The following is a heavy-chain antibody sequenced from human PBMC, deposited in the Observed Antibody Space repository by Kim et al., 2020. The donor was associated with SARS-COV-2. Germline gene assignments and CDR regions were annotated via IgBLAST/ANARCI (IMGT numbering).Heavy chain of an antibody. CDR3: AKDRGSYYAMSGAFDI. CDR2: ISWNSGSI. J-gene: IGHJ3*02. D-gene: IGHD1-26*01. V-gene: IGHV3-9*01. CDR1: GFTFGDYA. Sequence: GGSLRLSCAASGFTFGDYAMHWVRQAPGKGLEWVSGISWNSGSIGYADSVKGRFTISRDNAKNSLYLQMNSLRAEDTALYYCAKDRGSYYAMSGAFDIWGQGTMVTVSS.